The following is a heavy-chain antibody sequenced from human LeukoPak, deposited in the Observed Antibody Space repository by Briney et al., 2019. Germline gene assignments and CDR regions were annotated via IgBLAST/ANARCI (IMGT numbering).Heavy chain of an antibody. CDR2: ISSSSSTI. Sequence: GGSLRLSCAASGFTFSSYSMNWVRQAPGKGLEWVSYISSSSSTIYYADSVKGRFTISRDNAKNSLYLQMNSLRAEDTAVYYCARGGDWNDVGFDYWGQGTLVTVSS. V-gene: IGHV3-48*01. D-gene: IGHD1-1*01. CDR3: ARGGDWNDVGFDY. CDR1: GFTFSSYS. J-gene: IGHJ4*02.